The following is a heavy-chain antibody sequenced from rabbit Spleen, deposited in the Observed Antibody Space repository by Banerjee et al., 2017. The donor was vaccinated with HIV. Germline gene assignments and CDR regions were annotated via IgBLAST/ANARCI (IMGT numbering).Heavy chain of an antibody. J-gene: IGHJ4*01. V-gene: IGHV1S43*01. D-gene: IGHD1-1*01. CDR1: GFSFSSGYD. Sequence: QEQLEESGGGLVKPEASLTLTCKASGFSFSSGYDMCWVRQAPGKGLEWIGCIYTVSGSTASASWVNGRFTISRSTSLNTVDLKMTSLTAADTATYFCARANSGGIYYFNLWGPGTLVTVS. CDR3: ARANSGGIYYFNL. CDR2: IYTVSGST.